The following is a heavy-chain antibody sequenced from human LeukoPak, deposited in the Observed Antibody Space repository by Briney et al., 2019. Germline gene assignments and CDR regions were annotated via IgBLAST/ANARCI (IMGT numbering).Heavy chain of an antibody. J-gene: IGHJ4*02. CDR2: ISWNSGSI. D-gene: IGHD3-9*01. CDR3: AKGVGDILTGYDY. V-gene: IGHV3-9*01. Sequence: LRLSCAASGFTFGDYAMHWVRQAPGKGMEWVSGISWNSGSIGYADSVKGRFTISRDNAKNSLYLQMNSLRAEDTALYYCAKGVGDILTGYDYWGQGTLVTVSS. CDR1: GFTFGDYA.